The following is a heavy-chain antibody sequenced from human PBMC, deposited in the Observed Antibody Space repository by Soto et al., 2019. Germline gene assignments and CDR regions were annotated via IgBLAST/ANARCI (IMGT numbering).Heavy chain of an antibody. D-gene: IGHD6-19*01. J-gene: IGHJ4*02. V-gene: IGHV5-51*01. CDR2: IYPGDSDT. CDR1: GYSFTSYW. CDR3: ARRLSTGWFFDF. Sequence: PGESLKISCKGSGYSFTSYWIGWVRQMPGKGLEWMGIIYPGDSDTRYSPSFQGQVAFSADKPISTAYLQWSGLKASDTAIYYCARRLSTGWFFDFWGQGTLVTVSS.